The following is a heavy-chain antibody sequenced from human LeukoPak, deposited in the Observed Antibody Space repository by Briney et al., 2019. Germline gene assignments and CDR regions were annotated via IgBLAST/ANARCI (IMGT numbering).Heavy chain of an antibody. J-gene: IGHJ3*02. CDR3: ARLRVRGVIGAFDI. Sequence: GESLKISCRGSGYGFTSYWIVWVRQMPGKGLEWMGVIYPGDSNSRYSPSFQGQVTISADNSISTAYLQWSSLKASDTAMYYCARLRVRGVIGAFDIWGQGTMVTVSS. CDR1: GYGFTSYW. D-gene: IGHD3-10*01. CDR2: IYPGDSNS. V-gene: IGHV5-51*01.